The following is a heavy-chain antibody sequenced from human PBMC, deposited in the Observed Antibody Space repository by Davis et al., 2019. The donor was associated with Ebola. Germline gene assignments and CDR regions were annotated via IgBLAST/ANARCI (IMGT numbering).Heavy chain of an antibody. CDR1: GFTFGNYA. D-gene: IGHD1-26*01. CDR2: ISWNSGTK. V-gene: IGHV3-9*01. J-gene: IGHJ4*02. Sequence: GGSLRLSCVASGFTFGNYAIHWVRQVPGKGLEWVSGISWNSGTKGYADSVKGRFTISRDNSKNTLYLQMNSLRPEDTAVYYCAKGEWEIPSIFDYWGQGTLVTVSS. CDR3: AKGEWEIPSIFDY.